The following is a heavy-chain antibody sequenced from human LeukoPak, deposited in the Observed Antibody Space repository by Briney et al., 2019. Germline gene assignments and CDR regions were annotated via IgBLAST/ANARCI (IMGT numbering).Heavy chain of an antibody. V-gene: IGHV3-30*18. CDR1: GFTFSSYG. CDR3: AKSIGGTGDYVLFDY. D-gene: IGHD4-17*01. CDR2: ISYDGSNK. Sequence: GGSLRLSCAASGFTFSSYGMHWVRQAPGKGLEWVAVISYDGSNKYYADSVKGRFTISRDNSKNTLYLQMNSLRAEDTAVYYCAKSIGGTGDYVLFDYWGQGTLVTVSS. J-gene: IGHJ4*02.